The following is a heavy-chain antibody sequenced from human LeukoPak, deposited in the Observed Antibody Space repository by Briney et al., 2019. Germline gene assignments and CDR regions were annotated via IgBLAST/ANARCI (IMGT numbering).Heavy chain of an antibody. J-gene: IGHJ3*02. V-gene: IGHV3-7*01. Sequence: GGSLRLSCAAPGFTFSSYWMSWVRQAPGKGLEWVANIKQDGSEKYYVDSVKGRFTISRDNAKNSLYLQMNSLRAEDTAVYYCARESGFDIWGQGTMVTVSS. D-gene: IGHD3-3*01. CDR2: IKQDGSEK. CDR1: GFTFSSYW. CDR3: ARESGFDI.